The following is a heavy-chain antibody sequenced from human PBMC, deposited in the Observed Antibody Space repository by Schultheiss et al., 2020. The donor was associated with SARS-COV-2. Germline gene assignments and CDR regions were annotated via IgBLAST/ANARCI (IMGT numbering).Heavy chain of an antibody. D-gene: IGHD2-2*01. J-gene: IGHJ4*02. Sequence: GGSLRLSCAASGFTFDDYTMHWVRQAPGKGLEWVSYISSSSSTIYYADSVKGRFTISRDNAKNTLYLQMNSLRAEDTAVYYCAKGSHVVVPAAMFNWGQGTLVTVSS. CDR2: ISSSSSTI. CDR1: GFTFDDYT. V-gene: IGHV3-48*04. CDR3: AKGSHVVVPAAMFN.